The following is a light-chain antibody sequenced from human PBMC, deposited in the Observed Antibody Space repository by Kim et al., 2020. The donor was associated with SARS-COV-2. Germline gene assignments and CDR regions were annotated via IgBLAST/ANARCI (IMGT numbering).Light chain of an antibody. V-gene: IGKV3-15*01. CDR1: QSVSSS. J-gene: IGKJ1*01. Sequence: EIVMTQSPATLSVSPGERATLSCRASQSVSSSLAWYQQKPGQAPRLLIYGASTRAAGFPARFSGSGSGTEFTLTIGSLQSEDFAVYYCQQYNNWPWTFGQGTKVDIK. CDR2: GAS. CDR3: QQYNNWPWT.